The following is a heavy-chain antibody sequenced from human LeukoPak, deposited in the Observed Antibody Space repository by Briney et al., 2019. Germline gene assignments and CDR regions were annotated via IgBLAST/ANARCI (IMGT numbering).Heavy chain of an antibody. D-gene: IGHD6-13*01. Sequence: SETLSLTCTVSGGSISSYYWSWIRQPPGKGLEWIGYIYYSGSTNHNPSLKSRVTISVDRSKNQFSLKLSSVTAADTAVYYCARGPLAAAGTLTYYYYGMDVWGQGTTVTVSS. CDR3: ARGPLAAAGTLTYYYYGMDV. J-gene: IGHJ6*02. CDR2: IYYSGST. CDR1: GGSISSYY. V-gene: IGHV4-59*12.